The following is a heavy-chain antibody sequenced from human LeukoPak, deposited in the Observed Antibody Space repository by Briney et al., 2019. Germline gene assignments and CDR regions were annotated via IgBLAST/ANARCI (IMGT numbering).Heavy chain of an antibody. CDR3: ANDRSDVTIFGVVPTANDY. CDR2: ISGSGSNT. CDR1: GFTFSSYA. J-gene: IGHJ4*02. Sequence: PGGSLRLSCAASGFTFSSYAMSWVRQAPGKGLEWVSNISGSGSNTYYADSVKGRFTISRDNSKNTLYLQMNSLRADDTAVYYCANDRSDVTIFGVVPTANDYWGQGTLVTVSS. V-gene: IGHV3-23*01. D-gene: IGHD3-3*01.